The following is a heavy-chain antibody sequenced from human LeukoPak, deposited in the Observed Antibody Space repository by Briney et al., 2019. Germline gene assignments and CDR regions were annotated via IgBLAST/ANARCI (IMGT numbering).Heavy chain of an antibody. Sequence: SETLSLTCTVSGGSIRTSSHYWGWIRQPPGKGLEWIGTIHYGGSMFYNPSLKSRVTISVDTSENHFSLKLSSVTAADTAVYYCARQRTRLGGSDWFHNDYWGQGTLVAVSS. D-gene: IGHD3-9*01. J-gene: IGHJ4*02. CDR1: GGSIRTSSHY. CDR2: IHYGGSM. V-gene: IGHV4-39*01. CDR3: ARQRTRLGGSDWFHNDY.